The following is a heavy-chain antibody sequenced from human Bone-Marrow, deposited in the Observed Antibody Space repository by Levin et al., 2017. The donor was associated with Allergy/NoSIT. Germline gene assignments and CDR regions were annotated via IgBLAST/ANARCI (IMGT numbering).Heavy chain of an antibody. D-gene: IGHD2-8*01. J-gene: IGHJ6*02. CDR1: GGTFSSYV. CDR2: IIPIFNTA. Sequence: KISCKASGGTFSSYVITWVRQAPGQGLEWMGGIIPIFNTATYAQKFQGRLTITADDFTVTADESFSTAYLELSSLRSEDTAVYYCAGNFALGYCINNRCRPTIWSSGVDVWGQGTTVTVSS. V-gene: IGHV1-69*01. CDR3: AGNFALGYCINNRCRPTIWSSGVDV.